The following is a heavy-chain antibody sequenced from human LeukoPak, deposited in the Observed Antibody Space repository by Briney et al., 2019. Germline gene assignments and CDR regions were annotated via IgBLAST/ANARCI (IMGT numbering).Heavy chain of an antibody. CDR2: INTNGGST. CDR1: GFTVSSNY. J-gene: IGHJ4*02. Sequence: PGGSLRLSCAASGFTVSSNYMSWVRQAPGKGLQWVSAINTNGGSTYYADSVKGRFTISRDNSKNTVYLQLNSLRAEDTAVYYCAKDFEGSRSYHCPFDYWGQGTLVIVSS. CDR3: AKDFEGSRSYHCPFDY. V-gene: IGHV3-23*01. D-gene: IGHD3-10*01.